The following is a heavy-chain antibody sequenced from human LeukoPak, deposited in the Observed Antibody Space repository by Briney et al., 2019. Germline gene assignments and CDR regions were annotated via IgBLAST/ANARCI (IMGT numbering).Heavy chain of an antibody. V-gene: IGHV1-69*13. D-gene: IGHD2-2*01. J-gene: IGHJ6*03. CDR2: IIPIFGTA. CDR3: ARARYIVVVPAAPYFYYYTDV. Sequence: SVKVSCKASGGTFSSYAISWVRQAPGQGLEWMGGIIPIFGTANYAQKFQGRVTITADESTSTAYMELSSLRSEDTAVYYCARARYIVVVPAAPYFYYYTDVGGKGTSVTVSS. CDR1: GGTFSSYA.